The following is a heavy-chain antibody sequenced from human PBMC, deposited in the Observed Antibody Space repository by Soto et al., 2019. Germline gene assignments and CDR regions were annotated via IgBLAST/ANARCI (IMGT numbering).Heavy chain of an antibody. CDR3: ARGLTGDHDAFDI. J-gene: IGHJ3*02. D-gene: IGHD7-27*01. Sequence: GSLRLSCAASGFTVSSNYMSWVRQAPGKGLEWVSVIYSGGSTYYADSVKGRFTISRHNSKNTLYLQMNSLRAEDTAVYYCARGLTGDHDAFDIWGQGTMVTVSS. CDR1: GFTVSSNY. V-gene: IGHV3-53*04. CDR2: IYSGGST.